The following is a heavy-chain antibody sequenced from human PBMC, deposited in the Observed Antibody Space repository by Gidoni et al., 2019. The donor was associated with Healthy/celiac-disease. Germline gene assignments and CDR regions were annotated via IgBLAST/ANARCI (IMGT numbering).Heavy chain of an antibody. CDR2: ISWNSGSI. D-gene: IGHD6-19*01. J-gene: IGHJ4*02. CDR1: GPTLDDYA. CDR3: AKAPSKYSSGWYPY. V-gene: IGHV3-9*01. Sequence: EVQLVESGGGLVQRGRSLRLSCAASGPTLDDYAMHWVRQAPGKCLEWVSGISWNSGSIGYADSVKGRFTISRDNAKNSLYLQMNSLRAEDTSLYYCAKAPSKYSSGWYPYWGQGTLVTVSS.